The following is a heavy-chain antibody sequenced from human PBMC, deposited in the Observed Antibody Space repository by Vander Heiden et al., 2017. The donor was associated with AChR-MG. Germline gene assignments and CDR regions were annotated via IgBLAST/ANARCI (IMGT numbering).Heavy chain of an antibody. Sequence: QVQLVEAGGGVVQPGRSLGLPCSASGFTFSSYGMHWVRQAPGKGLEWVAVISYDGSNKYYADSVKGRFTISRDNSKNTLYLQMNSLRAEDTAVYYCAKDRGGWSWDYWGQGTLVTVSS. V-gene: IGHV3-30*18. CDR3: AKDRGGWSWDY. J-gene: IGHJ4*02. CDR1: GFTFSSYG. D-gene: IGHD6-19*01. CDR2: ISYDGSNK.